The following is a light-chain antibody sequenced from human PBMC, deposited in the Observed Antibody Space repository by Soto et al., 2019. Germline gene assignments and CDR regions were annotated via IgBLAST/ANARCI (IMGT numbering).Light chain of an antibody. CDR3: QQRSNWPLT. V-gene: IGKV3-11*01. CDR1: QSVSSY. Sequence: EIVLTQSPATLSLSPGERATLSCRASQSVSSYLAWFRQKAGQALRLLIYAASNRATGIPARFSGSGSGTDFTLTISSLEPEDFAIYFCQQRSNWPLTFGPGTKVDI. CDR2: AAS. J-gene: IGKJ3*01.